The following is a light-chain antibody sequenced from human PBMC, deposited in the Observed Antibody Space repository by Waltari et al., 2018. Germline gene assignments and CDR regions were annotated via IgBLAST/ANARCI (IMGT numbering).Light chain of an antibody. CDR3: SSYAGSSNFVV. J-gene: IGLJ2*01. CDR2: DVN. Sequence: QSALTQPPSASGSPGQSVTISCTGTSGDVGGYNYVSWYQQYPGKAPKLLIYDVNARPSGVPARFSGSKSDNTASLTVSGLQDEDEADYYCSSYAGSSNFVVFGGGTKVTVL. CDR1: SGDVGGYNY. V-gene: IGLV2-8*01.